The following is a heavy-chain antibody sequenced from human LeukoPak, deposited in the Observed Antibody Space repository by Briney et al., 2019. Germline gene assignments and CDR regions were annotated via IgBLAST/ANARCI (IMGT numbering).Heavy chain of an antibody. Sequence: PGESLRLSCAASGFTVSSNYMSWVRQAPGKGLEWVSVIYSGGSTYYADSVKGRFTISRDNSKNTLYLQMNSLRAEDTAVYYCAKVDYGDYGMDVWGQGTTVTVSS. D-gene: IGHD4-17*01. CDR2: IYSGGST. V-gene: IGHV3-53*01. CDR3: AKVDYGDYGMDV. J-gene: IGHJ6*02. CDR1: GFTVSSNY.